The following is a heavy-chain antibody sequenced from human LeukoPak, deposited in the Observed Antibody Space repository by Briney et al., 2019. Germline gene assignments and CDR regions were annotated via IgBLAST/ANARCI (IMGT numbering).Heavy chain of an antibody. V-gene: IGHV3-30*18. J-gene: IGHJ4*02. CDR3: AKDWGY. D-gene: IGHD3-16*01. Sequence: GGSLRLSCAASGLTFSSYGMHWVRQAPGKGLEWVAVILDDGSKEHYADSVKGRFTISRDNSKNTLYLQMNGLRAEDTAVYYCAKDWGYWGQGTQVTVSS. CDR1: GLTFSSYG. CDR2: ILDDGSKE.